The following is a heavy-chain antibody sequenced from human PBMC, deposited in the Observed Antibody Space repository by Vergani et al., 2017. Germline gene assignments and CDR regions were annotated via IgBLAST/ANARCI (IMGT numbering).Heavy chain of an antibody. J-gene: IGHJ4*02. CDR1: GFTFSSYW. V-gene: IGHV3-7*01. D-gene: IGHD4-17*01. Sequence: VQLVESGGGVVQPGGSLRLSCAASGFTFSSYWMSWVRQAPGKGLEWVANIKQDGSEKYYVDSVKGRFTISRDNAKNSLYLQMNSLRAEDTAVYYCARNDYGDYPFYFDYWGQGTLVTVSS. CDR3: ARNDYGDYPFYFDY. CDR2: IKQDGSEK.